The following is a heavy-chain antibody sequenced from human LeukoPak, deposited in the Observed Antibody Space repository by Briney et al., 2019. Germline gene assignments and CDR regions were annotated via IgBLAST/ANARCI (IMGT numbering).Heavy chain of an antibody. J-gene: IGHJ4*02. CDR2: ISSSGTYI. D-gene: IGHD3-10*01. CDR1: GFTFSTNS. CDR3: ARDPHYGSGSYYRPYYFDY. Sequence: GGSLRLSCAASGFTFSTNSMNWVRQAPGKGLEWVASISSSGTYIYYPDSLKGRFTVSRDNAKNSVYLQMNSLRAEDTAVYYCARDPHYGSGSYYRPYYFDYWGQGTLVTVSS. V-gene: IGHV3-21*01.